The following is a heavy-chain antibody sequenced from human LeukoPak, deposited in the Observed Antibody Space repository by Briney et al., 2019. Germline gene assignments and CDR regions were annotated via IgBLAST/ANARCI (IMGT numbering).Heavy chain of an antibody. J-gene: IGHJ5*02. D-gene: IGHD1-26*01. V-gene: IGHV1-69*05. CDR1: GGTFSSYA. CDR3: ARWRYSRGNWFDP. CDR2: IIPIFGTA. Sequence: SVKVSCKASGGTFSSYAISWVRQAPGQGLEWMGGIIPIFGTANYAQKFQGRVTITTDESTSTAYMELSSLRSEDTAVYYCARWRYSRGNWFDPWGQGTLVTVSS.